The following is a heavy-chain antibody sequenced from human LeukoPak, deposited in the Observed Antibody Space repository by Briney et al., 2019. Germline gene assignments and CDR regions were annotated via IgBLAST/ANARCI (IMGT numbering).Heavy chain of an antibody. CDR2: IYPGDSDT. D-gene: IGHD6-19*01. CDR3: ARHGGSGWYKEYYYYMDV. Sequence: GESLKISCKGSGYSFTSYWIGWVRQMPGKGLEWMGIIYPGDSDTRYSPSFQGQVTISADKSISTAYLQWSSLKASDTAMYYCARHGGSGWYKEYYYYMDVWGKGTTVTVSS. V-gene: IGHV5-51*01. J-gene: IGHJ6*03. CDR1: GYSFTSYW.